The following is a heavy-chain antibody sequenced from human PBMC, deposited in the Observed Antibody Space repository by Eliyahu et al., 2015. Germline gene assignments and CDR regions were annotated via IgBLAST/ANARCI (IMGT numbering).Heavy chain of an antibody. CDR2: VDYNGNT. V-gene: IGHV4-39*01. CDR1: XASXITSGYY. J-gene: IGHJ4*02. Sequence: QVQLQXSGPGLVXPSXTLSLTCSVSXASXITSGYYXGWIRQXPGKGLEWIGSVDYNGNTHYNPSLRRRVTVSVDTSKRQFSLRLNSVTASDTSTYYCARHRVYKSGWFFGPHYFDYWGQGALVTVSS. D-gene: IGHD6-19*01. CDR3: ARHRVYKSGWFFGPHYFDY.